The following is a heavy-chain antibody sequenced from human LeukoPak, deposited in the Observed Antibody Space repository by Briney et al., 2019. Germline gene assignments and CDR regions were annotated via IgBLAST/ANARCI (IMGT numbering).Heavy chain of an antibody. J-gene: IGHJ4*02. CDR1: GYTFSSDV. Sequence: CATSGYTFSSDVGDCGRQAPGRGLEWVSYISGSGVTMYYADSVKGRFTISRDDAKNSLYLQMNSLRAEDTAVYYCAREDIRLDYFDYWGQGTLVTVSS. D-gene: IGHD6-19*01. CDR2: ISGSGVTM. CDR3: AREDIRLDYFDY. V-gene: IGHV3-48*03.